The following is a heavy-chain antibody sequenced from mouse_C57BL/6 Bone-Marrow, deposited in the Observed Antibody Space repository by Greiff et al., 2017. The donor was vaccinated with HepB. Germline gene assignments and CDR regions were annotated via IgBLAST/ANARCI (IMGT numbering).Heavy chain of an antibody. CDR2: IHHNSGST. CDR3: ARGGIGDFDY. CDR1: GYTFTSYW. Sequence: QVQLQQPGAELVKPGASVKLSCKASGYTFTSYWMHWVKQRPGQGLEWIGMIHHNSGSTNYNEKFKSKATLTVDKTSSTAYMQLSSLTSEDSAVYYCARGGIGDFDYWGQGTTLTVSS. J-gene: IGHJ2*01. V-gene: IGHV1-64*01. D-gene: IGHD3-1*01.